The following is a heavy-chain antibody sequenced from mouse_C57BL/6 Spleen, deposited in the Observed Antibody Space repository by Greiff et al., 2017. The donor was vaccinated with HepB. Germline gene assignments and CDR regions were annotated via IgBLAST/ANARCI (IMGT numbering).Heavy chain of an antibody. CDR1: GYTFPSYG. CDR2: IYPRSGNT. CDR3: AKLTTIGYFDV. V-gene: IGHV1-81*01. J-gene: IGHJ1*03. D-gene: IGHD1-1*01. Sequence: QVHVKQSGAELARPGASVKLSCKASGYTFPSYGISWVKQRTGQGLEWIGEIYPRSGNTYYNEKFKGKATLTADKSSSTAYMELRSLTSEDSAVYFCAKLTTIGYFDVWGTGTTVTVSS.